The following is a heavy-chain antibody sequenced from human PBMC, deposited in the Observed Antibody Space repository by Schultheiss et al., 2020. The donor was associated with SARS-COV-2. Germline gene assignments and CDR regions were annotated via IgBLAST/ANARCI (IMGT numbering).Heavy chain of an antibody. J-gene: IGHJ4*02. CDR1: GGSISSYY. CDR2: IYSSGST. V-gene: IGHV4-59*01. Sequence: SETLSLTCTVSGGSISSYYWSWIRQPPGKGLEWIGYIYSSGSTNYNPSLKSRVTISVDTSKNQFSLKLSSVTAADTAVYYCARAYYDILTGYSHFDYWGQGTLVTVSS. CDR3: ARAYYDILTGYSHFDY. D-gene: IGHD3-9*01.